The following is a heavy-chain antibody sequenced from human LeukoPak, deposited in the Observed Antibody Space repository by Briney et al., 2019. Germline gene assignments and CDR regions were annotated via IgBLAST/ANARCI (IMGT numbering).Heavy chain of an antibody. CDR3: ARSGRPYYDYGDY. J-gene: IGHJ4*02. Sequence: SETLSLTCTVSGGSISSSSYYWGWIRQPPGKGLEWIGSIYYSGSTYYNPSLKSRVTISVDTSKNQFSLKLSSVTAADTAGYYCARSGRPYYDYGDYWGQGTLVTVSS. D-gene: IGHD3-16*01. V-gene: IGHV4-39*07. CDR2: IYYSGST. CDR1: GGSISSSSYY.